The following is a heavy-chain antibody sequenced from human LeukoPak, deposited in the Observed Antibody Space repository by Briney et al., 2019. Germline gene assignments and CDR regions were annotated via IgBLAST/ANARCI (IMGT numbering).Heavy chain of an antibody. CDR1: GFTFSSYS. J-gene: IGHJ4*02. Sequence: GGSLRLSCAASGFTFSSYSMNWVRPGPGEGLGWGSYICSSRSTIYSADSGKGRFTISRDHAKNSLYLQMNRLRAEETAVYYCARDYYSSSWFDYWGQGTLVTVSS. CDR2: ICSSRSTI. CDR3: ARDYYSSSWFDY. D-gene: IGHD6-13*01. V-gene: IGHV3-48*01.